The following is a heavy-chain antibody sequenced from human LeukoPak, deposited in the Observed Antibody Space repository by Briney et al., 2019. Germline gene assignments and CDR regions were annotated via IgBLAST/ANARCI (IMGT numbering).Heavy chain of an antibody. D-gene: IGHD3-22*01. CDR3: ARGYYDARGDSNPFDI. J-gene: IGHJ3*02. CDR1: GGSISSSY. Sequence: SKTLSLTCTVSGGSISSSYWSWIRQPPGRGLEWIGYTSHSGSTNYKPSLKSRVSISVDTSKNQFSLKLTSVTAADTAMYYCARGYYDARGDSNPFDIWGQGTMVTVSS. CDR2: TSHSGST. V-gene: IGHV4-59*01.